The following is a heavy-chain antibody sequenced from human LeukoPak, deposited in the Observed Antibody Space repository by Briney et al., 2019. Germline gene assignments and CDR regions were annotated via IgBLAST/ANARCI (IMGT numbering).Heavy chain of an antibody. Sequence: GGSLRLSCAASRFAFHNYAMTWIRQAPERGLEWVSSISVDGGDIKYTDSAKGRFTISRDNSKGTLYLQMDSLRVEDTAVYYCAKDYPGGSYPYYFDYWGQGTLVTVSS. CDR3: AKDYPGGSYPYYFDY. CDR2: ISVDGGDI. J-gene: IGHJ4*02. V-gene: IGHV3-23*01. D-gene: IGHD1-26*01. CDR1: RFAFHNYA.